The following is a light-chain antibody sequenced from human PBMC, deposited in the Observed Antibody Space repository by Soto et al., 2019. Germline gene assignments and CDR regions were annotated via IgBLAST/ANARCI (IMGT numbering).Light chain of an antibody. V-gene: IGLV2-23*01. CDR1: SSDVGSYNL. J-gene: IGLJ1*01. CDR2: EGS. CDR3: CLYAGSSTPYV. Sequence: QSALTQPASVSGSPGQSITISCTGTSSDVGSYNLVSWYQQHPGKAPKLMIYEGSKRPSGVSNRFSGSKSGNTASLTISGLQAEDEADYYCCLYAGSSTPYVFGTGTKLTVL.